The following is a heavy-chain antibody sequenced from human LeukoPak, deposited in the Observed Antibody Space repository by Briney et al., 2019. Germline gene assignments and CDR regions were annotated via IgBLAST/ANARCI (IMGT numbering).Heavy chain of an antibody. D-gene: IGHD3-10*01. J-gene: IGHJ4*02. CDR1: GYTFTAYA. V-gene: IGHV1-18*01. CDR2: ISAYNGNT. Sequence: ASVKVSCKASGYTFTAYAMIWVRQAPGQGLEWMGWISAYNGNTNYAQKLQGRVTMTTDTSTSTAYMELRSLRSDDTAVYYCASMEFGELLYLDYWGQGTLVTVSS. CDR3: ASMEFGELLYLDY.